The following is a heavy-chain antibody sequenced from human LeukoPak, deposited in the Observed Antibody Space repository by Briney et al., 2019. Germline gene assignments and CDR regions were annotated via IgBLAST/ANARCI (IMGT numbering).Heavy chain of an antibody. CDR3: ARHFSGWFGEFPFDY. D-gene: IGHD3-10*01. J-gene: IGHJ4*02. CDR1: GGSISSYY. V-gene: IGHV4-59*08. Sequence: SETLSLTCTVSGGSISSYYWSWTRQPPGKGLEWIGYIYYSGSTNYNPSLKSRVTISVDTSKNQFSLKLSSVTAADTAVYYCARHFSGWFGEFPFDYWGQGTLVTVSS. CDR2: IYYSGST.